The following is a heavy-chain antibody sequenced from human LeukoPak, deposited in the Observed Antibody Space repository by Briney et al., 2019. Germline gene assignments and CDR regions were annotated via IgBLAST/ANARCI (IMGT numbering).Heavy chain of an antibody. CDR3: ARGLPPYYYDSSGLGFDP. J-gene: IGHJ5*02. Sequence: ASVKVSCKASGYTFTSYDINLVRQATGQGLEWMGWMNPNSGNTGYAQKFQGRVTMTRDTSISSAYMELSSLRSEDTAVYYCARGLPPYYYDSSGLGFDPWGQGTLVTVSS. V-gene: IGHV1-8*01. CDR1: GYTFTSYD. D-gene: IGHD3-22*01. CDR2: MNPNSGNT.